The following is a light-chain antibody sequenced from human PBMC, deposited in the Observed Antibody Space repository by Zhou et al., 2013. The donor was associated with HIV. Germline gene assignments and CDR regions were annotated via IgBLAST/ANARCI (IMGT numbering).Light chain of an antibody. Sequence: DIQMTQSPSTLSASVGDRVTITCRASQSISSWLAWYQQKPGRAPTLLIYSASNLQSGVPSRFSASGSGTDFTLTITSLQPDDFATYYCQQAYSFPLTFGPGTKVDRK. CDR3: QQAYSFPLT. V-gene: IGKV1-5*03. J-gene: IGKJ3*01. CDR1: QSISSW. CDR2: SAS.